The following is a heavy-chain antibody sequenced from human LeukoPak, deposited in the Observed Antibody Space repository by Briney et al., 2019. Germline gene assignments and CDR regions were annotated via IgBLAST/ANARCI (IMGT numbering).Heavy chain of an antibody. J-gene: IGHJ5*02. CDR3: ARDRPHNWFDP. Sequence: GGSLRLSCAASGFTFINYWMVWVRQAPGKGLLWVSRINSDGSSTTYADSVKGRFTISRDNAKNTVYLQMNSLRAEDTAVYYCARDRPHNWFDPWGQGTLVTVSS. V-gene: IGHV3-74*01. CDR2: INSDGSST. CDR1: GFTFINYW.